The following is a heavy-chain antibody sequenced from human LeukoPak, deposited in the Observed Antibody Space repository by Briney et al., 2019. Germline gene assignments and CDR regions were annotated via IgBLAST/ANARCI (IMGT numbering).Heavy chain of an antibody. Sequence: SVKVSCKASGGTFSSYAISWVRQAPGQGLEWMGRIIPILGIANYAQKFQGRVTITADKSTSTAYMELSSLRSEDTAVYYCARGGFTSRGPLDAFDIWGQGTMVTVSS. J-gene: IGHJ3*02. CDR3: ARGGFTSRGPLDAFDI. CDR2: IIPILGIA. V-gene: IGHV1-69*04. CDR1: GGTFSSYA. D-gene: IGHD3-10*01.